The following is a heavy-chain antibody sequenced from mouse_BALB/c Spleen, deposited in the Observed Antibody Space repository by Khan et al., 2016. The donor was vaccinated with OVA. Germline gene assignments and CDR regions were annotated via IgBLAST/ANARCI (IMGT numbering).Heavy chain of an antibody. CDR3: ARGGYYGRGAMDY. CDR2: INTETGEP. V-gene: IGHV9-2-1*01. CDR1: GYTFTDYS. Sequence: QIQLVQSGPELMKPGETVKISCKASGYTFTDYSMHWVKQAPGKGLKWMGWINTETGEPTYADDFKGRFAFSLDTSASTAYLQINTLKNEDTATYFCARGGYYGRGAMDYWVQGTSVTVSS. J-gene: IGHJ4*01. D-gene: IGHD1-1*01.